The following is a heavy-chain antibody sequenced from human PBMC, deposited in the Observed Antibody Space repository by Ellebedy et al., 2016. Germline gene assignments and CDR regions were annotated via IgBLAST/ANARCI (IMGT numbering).Heavy chain of an antibody. D-gene: IGHD3-16*01. J-gene: IGHJ5*02. CDR3: VRGVGGTSLNWFDP. CDR2: IWYDGSNK. CDR1: GFTFSSYG. Sequence: GESLKISXAASGFTFSSYGMHWVRQAPGKGLEWVAVIWYDGSNKYYADSVKGRFTISRDNSKNTLYLQMNSLRAEDTAVYYCVRGVGGTSLNWFDPWGQGTLVTVSS. V-gene: IGHV3-33*01.